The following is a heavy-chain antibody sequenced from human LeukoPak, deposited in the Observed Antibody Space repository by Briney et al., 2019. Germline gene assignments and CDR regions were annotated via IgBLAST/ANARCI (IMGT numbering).Heavy chain of an antibody. Sequence: SETLSLTCTVSGGSLSSSSYYWGWIRQPPGKGPEWIGSIYYSGSTYYNPSLKSRVTISVDTSKNQFSLKLNSVTAADTAVYYCARGSSSHHYYYYGMDVWGQGTTVTVSS. CDR3: ARGSSSHHYYYYGMDV. V-gene: IGHV4-39*01. D-gene: IGHD6-13*01. CDR2: IYYSGST. J-gene: IGHJ6*02. CDR1: GGSLSSSSYY.